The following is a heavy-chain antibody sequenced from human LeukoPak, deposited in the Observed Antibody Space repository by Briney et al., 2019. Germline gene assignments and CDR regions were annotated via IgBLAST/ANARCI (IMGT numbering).Heavy chain of an antibody. CDR2: IYTDGSA. D-gene: IGHD6-13*01. Sequence: SETLSLTCTVSGGSISTYYWSWIRQPPGKGVEWIGYIYTDGSANYNPSLKSRVTISVDTSKNQFSLKLSSVTAADTAVYYCARRLSSWYAFDYWGQGTLVTVSS. CDR3: ARRLSSWYAFDY. J-gene: IGHJ4*02. V-gene: IGHV4-4*09. CDR1: GGSISTYY.